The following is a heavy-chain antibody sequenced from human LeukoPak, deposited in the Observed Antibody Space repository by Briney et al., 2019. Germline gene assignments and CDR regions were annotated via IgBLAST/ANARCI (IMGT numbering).Heavy chain of an antibody. Sequence: SQTLSLTCAVYGGSFSGYYWSWIRQPPGKWMEWIGAIHHSGSTNYNPSLKSRVTISVDTSKDQFSLNLGSLTATDTPLHDLASGQWLGSYSLFAPGGEGTLVTVSS. CDR2: IHHSGST. J-gene: IGHJ5*02. V-gene: IGHV4-34*01. D-gene: IGHD5-12*01. CDR3: ASGQWLGSYSLFAP. CDR1: GGSFSGYY.